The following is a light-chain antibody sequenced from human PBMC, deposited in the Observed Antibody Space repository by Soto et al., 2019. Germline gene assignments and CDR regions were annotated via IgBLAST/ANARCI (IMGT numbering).Light chain of an antibody. J-gene: IGKJ3*01. CDR1: LSVFYSSNNKNY. Sequence: DIVMTQSPDSLAVSLGARATINCKSSLSVFYSSNNKNYLAWYQQKPGQPPKLLIYWASVRESGVPDRFSGSGSGTDFTLTIRSLQAEDVAVYYCQEYLGVPGTFGPETKVDIK. CDR3: QEYLGVPGT. V-gene: IGKV4-1*01. CDR2: WAS.